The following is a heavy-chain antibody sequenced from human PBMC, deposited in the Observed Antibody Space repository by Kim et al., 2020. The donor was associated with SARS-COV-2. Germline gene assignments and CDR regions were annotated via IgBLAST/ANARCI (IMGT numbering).Heavy chain of an antibody. CDR3: AKAQQWLVPFDY. Sequence: YSASGKGRFTISRDNSKNTLYLQMNSLIAEDTAVYYCAKAQQWLVPFDYWGQGTLVTVSS. D-gene: IGHD6-19*01. J-gene: IGHJ4*02. V-gene: IGHV3-23*01.